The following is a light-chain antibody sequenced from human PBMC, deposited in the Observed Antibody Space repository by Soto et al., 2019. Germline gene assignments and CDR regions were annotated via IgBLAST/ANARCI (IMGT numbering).Light chain of an antibody. CDR1: SSDVGDYKY. Sequence: QSVLTQPRSVSGSPGQSVTISCTGTSSDVGDYKYVSWYRQHPGKAPKLMIYDVSERPSGVPDRFSGSKSVNTASLTISGLQAEDEADYYCCSYAGSYSDVFGTGTKLTVL. V-gene: IGLV2-11*01. J-gene: IGLJ1*01. CDR2: DVS. CDR3: CSYAGSYSDV.